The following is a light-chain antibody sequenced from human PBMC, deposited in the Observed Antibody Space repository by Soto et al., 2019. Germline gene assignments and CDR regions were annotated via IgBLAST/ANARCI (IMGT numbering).Light chain of an antibody. J-gene: IGKJ5*01. CDR2: AAS. V-gene: IGKV1-39*01. Sequence: DIQMTQSPSSLSASVGDRVTITCRASQSISSYLNWYQQKPGKAPKLLIYAASSLQSGVPSRFSGSGSGTDFTLTISSLQHEDFETYYCQQYNSYPLTLGGGTRLEIK. CDR1: QSISSY. CDR3: QQYNSYPLT.